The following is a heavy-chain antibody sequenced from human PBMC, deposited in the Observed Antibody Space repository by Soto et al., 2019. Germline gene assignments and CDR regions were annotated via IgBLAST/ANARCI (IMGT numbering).Heavy chain of an antibody. J-gene: IGHJ4*02. CDR3: AKGGPDGFCSGGRCYFDY. D-gene: IGHD2-15*01. CDR2: ISWNSNII. CDR1: GFTFDDDA. V-gene: IGHV3-9*01. Sequence: GGSLRLSCAASGFTFDDDAMHWVRRVPGKGLEWVSSISWNSNIIGYADSVKGRFTISRDNAKNSLYLQMNSLRPEDTALYYCAKGGPDGFCSGGRCYFDYWGQGT.